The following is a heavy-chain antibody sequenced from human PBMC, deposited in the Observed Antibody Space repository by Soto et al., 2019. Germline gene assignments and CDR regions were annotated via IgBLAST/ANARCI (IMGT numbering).Heavy chain of an antibody. CDR1: GGSFSTYY. D-gene: IGHD2-15*01. V-gene: IGHV4-59*01. Sequence: SETLSLTCSVSGGSFSTYYWSWVRQPPGKGLEWIGYINYSGSTNYNPSLKSRVTISVDTSNSQFSLKLSSVTAADTAVYYCARDMDFCSGGSCLFHGMDVWGQGTTVTVSS. J-gene: IGHJ6*02. CDR2: INYSGST. CDR3: ARDMDFCSGGSCLFHGMDV.